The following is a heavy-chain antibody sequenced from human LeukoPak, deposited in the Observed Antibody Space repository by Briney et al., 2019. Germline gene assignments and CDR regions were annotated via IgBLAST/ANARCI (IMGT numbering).Heavy chain of an antibody. CDR2: ISSSGSTI. Sequence: GGSLRLSCAASGFTYSSYEMNWVRQAPGKGLEWVSYISSSGSTIYYADSVKGRFTISRDNAKNSLYLQMNSLRAEDTAVYYCARDWGGYSYGLDVWGKGTTVTVSS. CDR1: GFTYSSYE. D-gene: IGHD5-18*01. J-gene: IGHJ6*04. CDR3: ARDWGGYSYGLDV. V-gene: IGHV3-48*03.